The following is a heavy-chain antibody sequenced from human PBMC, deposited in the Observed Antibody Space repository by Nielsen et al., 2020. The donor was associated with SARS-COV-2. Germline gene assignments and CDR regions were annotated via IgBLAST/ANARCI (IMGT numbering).Heavy chain of an antibody. CDR2: ISGSGGST. D-gene: IGHD3-3*01. CDR1: GFTFSSYA. J-gene: IGHJ4*02. Sequence: AGSLRLSCAASGFTFSSYAMSWVRQAPGKGLEWVSAISGSGGSTYYADSVKGRFTISRDNSKNTLYLQMNSLRAEDTAVYYCAKDKRITIFGVVTFFDYWGQGTLVTVSS. V-gene: IGHV3-23*01. CDR3: AKDKRITIFGVVTFFDY.